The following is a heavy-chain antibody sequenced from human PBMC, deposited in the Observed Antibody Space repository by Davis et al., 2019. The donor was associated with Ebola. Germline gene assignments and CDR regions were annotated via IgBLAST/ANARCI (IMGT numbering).Heavy chain of an antibody. CDR3: GSPVVA. D-gene: IGHD2-15*01. J-gene: IGHJ4*02. CDR2: IRYDGSNK. Sequence: GESLKISCAASGFTFSNYGMHWVRQAPGKGLEWVTFIRYDGSNKYYADSVKGRFTISRGNAKNTLYLQMNSLRAEDTAVYYCGSPVVAWGQGTLVTVSS. V-gene: IGHV3-30*02. CDR1: GFTFSNYG.